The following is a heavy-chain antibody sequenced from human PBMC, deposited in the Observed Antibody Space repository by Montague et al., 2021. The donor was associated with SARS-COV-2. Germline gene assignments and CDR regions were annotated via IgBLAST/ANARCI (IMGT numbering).Heavy chain of an antibody. Sequence: TLSLTCNVSGGSMISGGYYWSWIRQPPGKGLKWIGYVYSVGTTYYNPSLKSRVTISEDMSKNQFSLRLTSVTAADTAVYYCVRDGGRRFSGGAMDVWGQGTTVTVSS. V-gene: IGHV4-31*03. D-gene: IGHD3-3*01. J-gene: IGHJ6*02. CDR3: VRDGGRRFSGGAMDV. CDR1: GGSMISGGYY. CDR2: VYSVGTT.